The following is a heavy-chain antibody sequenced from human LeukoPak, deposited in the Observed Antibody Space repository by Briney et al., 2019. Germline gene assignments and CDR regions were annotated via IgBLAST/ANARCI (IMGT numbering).Heavy chain of an antibody. D-gene: IGHD6-13*01. CDR2: VYYSGNT. V-gene: IGHV4-34*01. CDR3: ARAVTSSSSWYKWVNWFDP. Sequence: SETLSLTCAVYGGSFNTYYWTWIRQPPGKGLECIGSVYYSGNTYYNPSLKSRVTISVDTSKNQFSLKLSSVTAADTAVYYCARAVTSSSSWYKWVNWFDPWGQGTLVTVSS. J-gene: IGHJ5*02. CDR1: GGSFNTYY.